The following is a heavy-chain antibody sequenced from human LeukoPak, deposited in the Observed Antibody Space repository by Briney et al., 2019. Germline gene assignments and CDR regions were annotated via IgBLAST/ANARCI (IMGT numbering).Heavy chain of an antibody. CDR2: IIPIFGTA. J-gene: IGHJ4*02. CDR1: GGNFSSYA. V-gene: IGHV1-69*06. D-gene: IGHD5-12*01. CDR3: ARDEDGYDYFY. Sequence: GASVKVSCKASGGNFSSYAISWVRQAPGQGLEWMGGIIPIFGTANYAQKFQGRVTITADKSTSTAYMELSSLRSEDTAVYYCARDEDGYDYFYWGQGTLVTVSS.